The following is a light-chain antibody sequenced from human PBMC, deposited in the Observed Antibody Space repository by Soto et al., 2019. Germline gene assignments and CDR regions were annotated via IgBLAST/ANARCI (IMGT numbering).Light chain of an antibody. CDR1: QSISTW. V-gene: IGKV1-5*01. CDR3: QQFNDYPIT. Sequence: DIQMTQSPSTLSASVGDRVIITCGASQSISTWLAWYQQKPGKVPNLLIYDASNLESGVPLRFSGSGSGTEFTLTISSLQPDDFATYYCQQFNDYPITCGQGTRLEIK. J-gene: IGKJ5*01. CDR2: DAS.